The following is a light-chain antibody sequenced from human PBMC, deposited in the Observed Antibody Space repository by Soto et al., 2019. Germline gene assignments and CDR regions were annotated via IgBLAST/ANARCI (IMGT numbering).Light chain of an antibody. CDR1: TSNIGAPYD. V-gene: IGLV1-40*01. CDR2: GDN. J-gene: IGLJ1*01. CDR3: QSYDISLHNYV. Sequence: QSVLTQSPSVSGAPGQRVSISCTGSTSNIGAPYDVHWYQHLPGTAHKLLIYGDNNRPSGVPDRFSGSKSGTSASLAITRLQAEDEADYYCQSYDISLHNYVFGTGTKLTVL.